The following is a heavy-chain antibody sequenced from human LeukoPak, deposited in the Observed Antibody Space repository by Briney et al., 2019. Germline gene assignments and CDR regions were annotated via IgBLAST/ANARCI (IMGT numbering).Heavy chain of an antibody. CDR2: IYHSGST. D-gene: IGHD7-27*01. V-gene: IGHV4-38-2*01. J-gene: IGHJ4*02. CDR3: ARTGDRDY. Sequence: SETLSLTCAVSGYSISSGYYWGWIRQPPGKGLEWIGSIYHSGSTYYNPSLKGRVTISVDTSKNQFSLKLSSVTAADTAVYYCARTGDRDYWGQGTLVTVSS. CDR1: GYSISSGYY.